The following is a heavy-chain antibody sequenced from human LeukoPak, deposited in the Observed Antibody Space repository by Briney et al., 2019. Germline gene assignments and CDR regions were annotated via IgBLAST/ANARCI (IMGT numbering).Heavy chain of an antibody. V-gene: IGHV3-48*03. CDR3: AGGLGSGWRY. CDR1: ESAFSSYE. CDR2: ISNTGNTI. Sequence: TGGSLGLSCTTYESAFSSYEMNWIRQAPGKGLEWVSYISNTGNTIYYTDSVKGRFTISRDNAKNSLYLQMNSLRDEDTALYYCAGGLGSGWRYWGQGTPVTVSS. D-gene: IGHD6-19*01. J-gene: IGHJ4*02.